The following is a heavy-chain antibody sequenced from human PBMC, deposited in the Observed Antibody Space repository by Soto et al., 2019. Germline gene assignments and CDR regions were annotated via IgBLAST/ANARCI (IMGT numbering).Heavy chain of an antibody. J-gene: IGHJ4*01. Sequence: AGGSLRLSCAASGFTFSNAWINWVRQAPGKGLEWVGRVKIKTHGGTTDFAAPVKGRFAISRDDSKNVVYLEMNSLKTEDTAIYYCTTDSYITSIIVRFDYWGHGTLVTVSS. D-gene: IGHD3-22*01. CDR3: TTDSYITSIIVRFDY. CDR2: VKIKTHGGTT. V-gene: IGHV3-15*07. CDR1: GFTFSNAW.